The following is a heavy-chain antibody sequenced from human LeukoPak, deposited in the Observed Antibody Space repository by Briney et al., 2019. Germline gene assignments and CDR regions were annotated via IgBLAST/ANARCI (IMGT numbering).Heavy chain of an antibody. D-gene: IGHD4-17*01. J-gene: IGHJ6*02. CDR2: IIPILGIA. CDR3: ARDLGGGDYNYYYGMDV. V-gene: IGHV1-69*04. Sequence: SVKVSCKASGGTFSSYAISWVRQAPGQGLEWMGRIIPILGIANYAQKFQGRVTITADKSTSTVYMELSSLRSEDTAVYYCARDLGGGDYNYYYGMDVWGQGTTVTVSS. CDR1: GGTFSSYA.